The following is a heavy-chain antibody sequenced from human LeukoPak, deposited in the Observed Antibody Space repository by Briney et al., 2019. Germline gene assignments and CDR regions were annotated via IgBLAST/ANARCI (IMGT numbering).Heavy chain of an antibody. CDR1: GGTFSSYA. J-gene: IGHJ4*02. Sequence: EASVKVSCKASGGTFSSYAISWVRQAPGQGLEWMGGIIPIFGTANYAQKFQGRVTITADESTSTAYMELSSLRSEDTAVYYCARVPYCTNGVCYLYYFDYWGQGTLVTVSS. CDR3: ARVPYCTNGVCYLYYFDY. V-gene: IGHV1-69*13. D-gene: IGHD2-8*01. CDR2: IIPIFGTA.